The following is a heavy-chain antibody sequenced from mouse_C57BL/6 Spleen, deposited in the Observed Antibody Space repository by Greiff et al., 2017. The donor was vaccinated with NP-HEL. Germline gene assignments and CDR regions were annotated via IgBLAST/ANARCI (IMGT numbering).Heavy chain of an antibody. J-gene: IGHJ1*03. V-gene: IGHV1-39*01. CDR2: INPNYGTT. Sequence: VQLQQSGPELVKPGASVKISCKASGYSFTDYNMNWVKQSNGKSLEWIGVINPNYGTTSYNQKFKGKATLTVDQSSSTAYMQLNSLTSEDSAVYYCARRDYYGSSYEGGYFDVWGTGTTVTVSS. CDR3: ARRDYYGSSYEGGYFDV. CDR1: GYSFTDYN. D-gene: IGHD1-1*01.